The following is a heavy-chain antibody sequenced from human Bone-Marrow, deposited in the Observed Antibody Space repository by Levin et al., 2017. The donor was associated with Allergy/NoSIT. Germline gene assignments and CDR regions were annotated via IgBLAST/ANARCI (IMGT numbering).Heavy chain of an antibody. D-gene: IGHD1-26*01. CDR1: GGSISSSTYC. CDR3: ARLPIDVGATTWIDC. J-gene: IGHJ4*02. CDR2: IYYSGRT. V-gene: IGHV4-39*01. Sequence: SETLSLTCTVSGGSISSSTYCWGWIRQPPGKGLEWSGGIYYSGRTYYSPSLKSRVTISVDTSKNQFSLKLSSVTAADTALYYCARLPIDVGATTWIDCWGQGALVTVSS.